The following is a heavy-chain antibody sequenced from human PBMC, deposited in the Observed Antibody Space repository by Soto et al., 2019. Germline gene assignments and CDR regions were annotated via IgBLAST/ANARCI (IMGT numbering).Heavy chain of an antibody. CDR1: GFTFSSYS. D-gene: IGHD2-8*02. CDR2: ISSSTGII. V-gene: IGHV3-48*02. J-gene: IGHJ6*02. Sequence: LRLSCAASGFTFSSYSMNWVRQAPGKGLEWVPYISSSTGIIYYADSVKGRFTISRDNAKNSLYLQMNSLRDEDTAVHYCASVLPYYYGMDVWGQGTTVTVSS. CDR3: ASVLPYYYGMDV.